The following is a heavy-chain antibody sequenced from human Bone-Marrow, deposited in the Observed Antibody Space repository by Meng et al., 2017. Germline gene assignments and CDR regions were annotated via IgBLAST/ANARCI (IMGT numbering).Heavy chain of an antibody. CDR2: IKQDGSDK. CDR3: ARDGNGGFDY. J-gene: IGHJ4*02. D-gene: IGHD1-1*01. V-gene: IGHV3-7*01. Sequence: GGPLRLSCAASGFTFSRHWMSWVRQAPGKGLEWVANIKQDGSDKYYVDSVKGRFTISRDNAKNSLFLRMNSLRVEDTAVYYCARDGNGGFDYWGQGTLVTVSS. CDR1: GFTFSRHW.